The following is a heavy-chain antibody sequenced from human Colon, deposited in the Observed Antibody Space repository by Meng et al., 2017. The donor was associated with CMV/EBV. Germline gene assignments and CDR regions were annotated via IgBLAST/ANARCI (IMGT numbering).Heavy chain of an antibody. CDR1: GFTFSSYW. J-gene: IGHJ6*02. CDR3: VRTAYCSSTSCYSHFGMDV. D-gene: IGHD2-2*02. Sequence: GESLKISCAASGFTFSSYWMSWVRQAPGKGLEWVANIKQDGSEKYYVDSVKGRFTISRDNAKNSLYLQMNSLRAEDTGIYYCVRTAYCSSTSCYSHFGMDVWGQGTTVTVSS. CDR2: IKQDGSEK. V-gene: IGHV3-7*01.